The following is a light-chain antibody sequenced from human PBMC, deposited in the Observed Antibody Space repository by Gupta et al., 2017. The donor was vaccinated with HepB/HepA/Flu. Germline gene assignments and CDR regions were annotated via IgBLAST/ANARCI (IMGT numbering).Light chain of an antibody. CDR1: TSNIGSHY. Sequence: QSVLTQPPSASGTPGQRVTISCSGSTSNIGSHYVYWYQQLPGTAPKLLIYSDVQRPSGVPGRFAGSKSGTSASRAIRGLRSEDEAEYGCASWDNSLRGVVFGGGTKLTVV. J-gene: IGLJ3*02. V-gene: IGLV1-47*01. CDR2: SDV. CDR3: ASWDNSLRGVV.